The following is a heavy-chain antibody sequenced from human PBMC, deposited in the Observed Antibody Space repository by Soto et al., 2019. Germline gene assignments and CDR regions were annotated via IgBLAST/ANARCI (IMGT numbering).Heavy chain of an antibody. CDR3: AGVPLWFGELGWFDP. D-gene: IGHD3-10*01. CDR2: INPNNGGT. V-gene: IGHV1-2*02. J-gene: IGHJ5*02. Sequence: ASVKVSCKASGYTFTGYHMHWIRQAPGQGLEWMGWINPNNGGTNYAQKFQGRVTMTRDTSISTAYMELSGARSDDTAVYYCAGVPLWFGELGWFDPWGQGTLVTVSS. CDR1: GYTFTGYH.